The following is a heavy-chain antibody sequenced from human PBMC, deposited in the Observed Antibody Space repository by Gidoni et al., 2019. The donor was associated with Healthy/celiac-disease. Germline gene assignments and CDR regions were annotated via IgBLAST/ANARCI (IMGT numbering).Heavy chain of an antibody. CDR1: GFTFSSYA. CDR3: ARDSPDGDYLDY. J-gene: IGHJ4*02. CDR2: ISYDGSNK. V-gene: IGHV3-30*04. D-gene: IGHD4-17*01. Sequence: QVQLVESGGGVVQHGRSLRRSCAASGFTFSSYAMHWVRQAPGKGLEWVAVISYDGSNKYYADSVKGRFTISRDNSKNTLYLQMNSLRAEDTAVYYCARDSPDGDYLDYWGQGTLVTVSS.